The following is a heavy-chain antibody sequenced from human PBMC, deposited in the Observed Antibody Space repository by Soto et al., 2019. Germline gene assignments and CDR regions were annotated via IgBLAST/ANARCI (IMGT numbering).Heavy chain of an antibody. Sequence: SETLSLTCAVSGYSISSGHYWGWIRQPPGKGLEWIGSIYHSGSTYYNPSLKSRVTISVDTSKNQFSLKLSSVTAADTAVYYCARADELELHPFDYWGQGTLVTVSS. D-gene: IGHD1-7*01. CDR3: ARADELELHPFDY. V-gene: IGHV4-38-2*01. CDR2: IYHSGST. CDR1: GYSISSGHY. J-gene: IGHJ4*02.